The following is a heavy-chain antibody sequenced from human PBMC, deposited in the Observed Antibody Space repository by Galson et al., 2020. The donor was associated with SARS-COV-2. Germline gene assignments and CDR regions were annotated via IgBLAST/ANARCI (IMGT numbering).Heavy chain of an antibody. CDR3: AKYPSWLGPYYYYYGMDV. J-gene: IGHJ6*02. V-gene: IGHV3-23*01. CDR1: GFTFSSYA. D-gene: IGHD3-10*01. CDR2: ISGSGGST. Sequence: QAGGSLRLSCAASGFTFSSYAMSWVRQAPGKGLEWVSVISGSGGSTYYADSVKGRFTISRDNSKNTLYLQMNSLRAEDTAVYYCAKYPSWLGPYYYYYGMDVWGQGTMVTVSS.